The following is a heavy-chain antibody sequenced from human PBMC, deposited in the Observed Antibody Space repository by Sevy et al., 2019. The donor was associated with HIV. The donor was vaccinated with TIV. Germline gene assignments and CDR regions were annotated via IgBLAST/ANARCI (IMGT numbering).Heavy chain of an antibody. D-gene: IGHD3-3*01. V-gene: IGHV3-23*01. CDR1: GFTFSSNA. CDR3: AKQTTIFGEVDV. Sequence: GGSLRLSCAASGFTFSSNAMSWVRQAPGKGLEWVSMISNSGYSTYYADSVKGRFTISRDNSNNTLYLQMTSLRAEDTAVYYRAKQTTIFGEVDVWGQGTTVTVSS. J-gene: IGHJ6*02. CDR2: ISNSGYST.